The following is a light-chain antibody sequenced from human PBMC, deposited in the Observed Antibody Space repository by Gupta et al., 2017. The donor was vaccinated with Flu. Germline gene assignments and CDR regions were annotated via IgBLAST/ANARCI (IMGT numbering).Light chain of an antibody. J-gene: IGKJ4*01. CDR2: DTS. Sequence: PATLSLSPGERATLSCRASQSVSSLTWYQRKPGQAPSLLIYDTSTRATGIPARFSGSGSGTDFTLTISSLEPEDFARYYCQQRSNWPKLTFGGGTKVEIK. CDR1: QSVSS. V-gene: IGKV3-11*01. CDR3: QQRSNWPKLT.